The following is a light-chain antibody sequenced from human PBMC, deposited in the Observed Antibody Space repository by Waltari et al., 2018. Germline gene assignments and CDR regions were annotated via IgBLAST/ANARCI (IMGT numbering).Light chain of an antibody. CDR3: MEGAQWYT. J-gene: IGKJ2*01. CDR2: KVS. CDR1: QSLAHSDGTTY. V-gene: IGKV2-30*02. Sequence: DVVLTQSPLSLSVTLGQPASISCRSSQSLAHSDGTTYLNWFQQRPGQSPRRLIYKVSNRDSWVPDRFSGSGSGTDFTLKISRVEAEDVGVYYCMEGAQWYTFGQGTKLEIK.